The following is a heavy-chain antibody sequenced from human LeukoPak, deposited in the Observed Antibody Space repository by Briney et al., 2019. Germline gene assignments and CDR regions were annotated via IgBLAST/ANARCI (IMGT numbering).Heavy chain of an antibody. J-gene: IGHJ4*02. CDR2: IYPGDSDT. Sequence: GESLKISCKGSGYSFTSYWIGWVRQMPGKGLEWMGIIYPGDSDTRYSPSFQGQVTISADKSISTAYLQWSSLKASDTAMYYCARPSKNYDFWSGLPGYWDQGTLVTVSS. D-gene: IGHD3-3*01. V-gene: IGHV5-51*01. CDR1: GYSFTSYW. CDR3: ARPSKNYDFWSGLPGY.